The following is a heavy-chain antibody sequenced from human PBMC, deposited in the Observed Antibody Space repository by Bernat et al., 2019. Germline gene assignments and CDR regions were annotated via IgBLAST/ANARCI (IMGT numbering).Heavy chain of an antibody. CDR1: GFTFSSYW. CDR3: ARLGASERLEAYFDY. CDR2: IKQDGSEK. J-gene: IGHJ4*02. D-gene: IGHD3-16*01. Sequence: EVQLVESGGGLVQPGGSLRLSCAASGFTFSSYWMSWVRQAPGKGLEWVANIKQDGSEKYYVDSVKGRFTISRDNAKNSLYLKMNSLRAEDTAVYYCARLGASERLEAYFDYWGQGTLVTVSS. V-gene: IGHV3-7*03.